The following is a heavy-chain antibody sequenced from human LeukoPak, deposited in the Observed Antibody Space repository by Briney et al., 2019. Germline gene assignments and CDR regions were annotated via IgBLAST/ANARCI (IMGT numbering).Heavy chain of an antibody. D-gene: IGHD3-9*01. V-gene: IGHV4-59*01. CDR2: IYYSGST. J-gene: IGHJ4*02. CDR3: ARVLDYDILTLDY. CDR1: GGSISSYY. Sequence: SETLSLTCTVSGGSISSYYWSWIRQPPGKGLEWIGYIYYSGSTNYNPSLKSRVTISVDTSKNQFSLKLSSVTAAETAVYYCARVLDYDILTLDYWGQGTLVTVSS.